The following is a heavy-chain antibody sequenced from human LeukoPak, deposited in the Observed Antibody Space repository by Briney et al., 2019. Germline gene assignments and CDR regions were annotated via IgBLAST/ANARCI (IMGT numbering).Heavy chain of an antibody. D-gene: IGHD5-24*01. CDR3: ARLRELATLHDAFDI. CDR1: GGSISSGGYY. CDR2: IYYSGST. J-gene: IGHJ3*02. V-gene: IGHV4-61*08. Sequence: PSETLSLTCTVSGGSISSGGYYWSWIRQHPGKGLEWIGYIYYSGSTNYNPSLKSRVTISVDTSKNQFSLKLSSVTAADTAVYYCARLRELATLHDAFDIWGQGTMVTVSS.